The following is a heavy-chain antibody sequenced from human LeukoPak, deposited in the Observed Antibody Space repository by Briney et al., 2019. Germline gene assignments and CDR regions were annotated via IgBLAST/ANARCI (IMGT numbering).Heavy chain of an antibody. CDR3: ARVTGLKGYYMDV. V-gene: IGHV4-4*07. Sequence: SETLSLTCTVSGGSISSYYWSWIRQPAGKGLEWIGRIYTSGSTNYNPSLKSRVAMSVDTSKNQFPLKLSSVTAADTAVYYCARVTGLKGYYMDVWRKGTTVTVSS. CDR2: IYTSGST. J-gene: IGHJ6*03. CDR1: GGSISSYY. D-gene: IGHD4-23*01.